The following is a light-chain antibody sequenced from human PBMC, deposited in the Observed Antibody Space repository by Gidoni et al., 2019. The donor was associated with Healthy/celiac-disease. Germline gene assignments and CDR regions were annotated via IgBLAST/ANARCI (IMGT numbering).Light chain of an antibody. CDR1: SSDVGGYNY. CDR2: EVS. Sequence: QSALTPPASVSGSPGQSITISCTGTSSDVGGYNYVSWYQQHPGKAPKLMIYEVSNRPSGVSNRFSGSKSGNTASLTISGLQAEDEADYYCSSYTRSSTLVFGTGTKVTVL. J-gene: IGLJ1*01. CDR3: SSYTRSSTLV. V-gene: IGLV2-14*01.